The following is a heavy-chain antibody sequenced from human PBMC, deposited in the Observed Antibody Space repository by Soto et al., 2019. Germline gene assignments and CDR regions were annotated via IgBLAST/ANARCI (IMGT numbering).Heavy chain of an antibody. J-gene: IGHJ6*02. CDR2: ISNSGNTI. V-gene: IGHV3-48*03. CDR1: GFVLKNYE. CDR3: ARDIDNRDYYYGLDV. Sequence: VGSLRLSCVASGFVLKNYEMNWVRQAPGKGLEWISYISNSGNTIYVADSMRGRFTISRDNAKNSLFLQMNSLRADDTAVYYCARDIDNRDYYYGLDVWGQGTTVTVSS. D-gene: IGHD1-20*01.